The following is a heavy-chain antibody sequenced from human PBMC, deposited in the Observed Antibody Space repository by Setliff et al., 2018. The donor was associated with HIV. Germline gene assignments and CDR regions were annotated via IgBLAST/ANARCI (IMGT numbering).Heavy chain of an antibody. CDR1: GYSFTNYW. CDR3: ASGRKKNYDLFSGYYRILGVDFDY. V-gene: IGHV5-51*01. D-gene: IGHD3-3*01. J-gene: IGHJ4*02. CDR2: IYPGDSDT. Sequence: GESLKISCEASGYSFTNYWIGWVRQMPGKGLEWMGIIYPGDSDTRYSPSFQGQVTISADKSISTAYLQWSSLKASDTAMYYCASGRKKNYDLFSGYYRILGVDFDYWGQGTQVTVSS.